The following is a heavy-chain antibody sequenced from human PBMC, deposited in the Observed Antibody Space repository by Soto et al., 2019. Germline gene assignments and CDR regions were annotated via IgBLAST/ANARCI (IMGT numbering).Heavy chain of an antibody. CDR2: IYYSGST. V-gene: IGHV4-30-4*01. J-gene: IGHJ5*02. CDR3: AREHTSPDPNWFDP. CDR1: GGSISSGDYY. Sequence: SETLSLTCTVSGGSISSGDYYWSWIRQPPGKGLEWIGYIYYSGSTYYNPSLKSRVTISVDTSKNQFSLKLSSVTAADTAVYYCAREHTSPDPNWFDPWGQGTLVTVSS.